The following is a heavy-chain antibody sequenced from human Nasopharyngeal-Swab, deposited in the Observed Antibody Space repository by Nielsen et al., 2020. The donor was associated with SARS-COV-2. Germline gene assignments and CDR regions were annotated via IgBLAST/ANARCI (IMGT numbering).Heavy chain of an antibody. J-gene: IGHJ4*02. V-gene: IGHV3-30*18. CDR3: AKDRITMIVVVPDY. CDR2: ISYDGSNK. Sequence: GGSLRLSCAASGFTFSSYGMHWVRQAPGKGLEWVAVISYDGSNKYYADSVKGRFTISRDNSKNTLYLQMNSLRAEDAAVHYCAKDRITMIVVVPDYWGQGTLVTVSS. CDR1: GFTFSSYG. D-gene: IGHD3-22*01.